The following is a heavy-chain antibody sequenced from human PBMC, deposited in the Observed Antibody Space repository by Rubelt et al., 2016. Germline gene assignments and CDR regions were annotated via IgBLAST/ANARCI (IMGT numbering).Heavy chain of an antibody. CDR2: ISGSGGST. CDR3: ATDIWALTSH. Sequence: GSLRLSCAASGFTFSSYAMSWVRQAPGKGLEWVSAISGSGGSTYYADSVKGRFTISRDNSKNTLYLQMNSLRVEDTAVYYCATDIWALTSHWGQGTLVSVSS. J-gene: IGHJ4*02. D-gene: IGHD3-10*01. CDR1: GFTFSSYA. V-gene: IGHV3-23*01.